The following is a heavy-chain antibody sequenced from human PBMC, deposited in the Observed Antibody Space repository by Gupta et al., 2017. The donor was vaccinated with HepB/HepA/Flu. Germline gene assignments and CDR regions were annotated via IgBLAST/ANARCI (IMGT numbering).Heavy chain of an antibody. CDR2: VYYTGSS. CDR3: ARGHSYGSGNWFDP. J-gene: IGHJ5*02. D-gene: IGHD5-18*01. V-gene: IGHV4-39*01. Sequence: QLQLQESGPGLVKPSETLSLTCTASGGSISSSDYYWGWIRQSPGKGLEWIGNVYYTGSSYYNPSLKSRVTISVDTSNNQFSLRLSSATAADTAVYYCARGHSYGSGNWFDPWGQGTLVTVSS. CDR1: GGSISSSDYY.